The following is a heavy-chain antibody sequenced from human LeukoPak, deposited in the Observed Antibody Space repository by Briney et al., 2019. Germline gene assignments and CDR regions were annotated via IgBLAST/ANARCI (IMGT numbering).Heavy chain of an antibody. D-gene: IGHD1-26*01. CDR2: IYYSGST. J-gene: IGHJ4*02. CDR1: GGSISSSSYY. CDR3: ARLRYGGATDY. Sequence: TPSETLSLTCTVSGGSISSSSYYWGWIRQPPGKGLEWIGSIYYSGSTYYNPSLKSRVTMSVDTSKNQFSLKLSSVTAADTAVYYCARLRYGGATDYWGQGTLVTVSS. V-gene: IGHV4-39*01.